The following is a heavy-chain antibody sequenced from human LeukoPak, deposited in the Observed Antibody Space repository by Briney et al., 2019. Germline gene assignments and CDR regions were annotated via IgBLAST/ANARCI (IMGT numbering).Heavy chain of an antibody. J-gene: IGHJ4*02. D-gene: IGHD3-16*01. Sequence: SVKVSCKASGGTFSSYAISWVRQAPGQGLEWMGRIIPIFGTANYAQKFQGRVTITAGKSTSTAYMELSSLRSEDTAVYYCARDGELWGDFWGQGTLVTVSS. CDR1: GGTFSSYA. CDR2: IIPIFGTA. V-gene: IGHV1-69*06. CDR3: ARDGELWGDF.